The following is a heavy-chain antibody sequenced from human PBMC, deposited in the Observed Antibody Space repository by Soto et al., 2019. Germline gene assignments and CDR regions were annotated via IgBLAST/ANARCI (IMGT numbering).Heavy chain of an antibody. D-gene: IGHD6-19*01. J-gene: IGHJ4*02. V-gene: IGHV2-5*01. CDR3: AHRPSGWYHFDY. Sequence: QITLKASGPTLVRPTQTLTLTCTFSGFSLSTSGLGVGWIRQPPGQALEWLELIYWNDDKRYSPSLKARLTITTDTSKDQVVLTMTTMDPVDTATYYCAHRPSGWYHFDYWGQGTLVTVSS. CDR1: GFSLSTSGLG. CDR2: IYWNDDK.